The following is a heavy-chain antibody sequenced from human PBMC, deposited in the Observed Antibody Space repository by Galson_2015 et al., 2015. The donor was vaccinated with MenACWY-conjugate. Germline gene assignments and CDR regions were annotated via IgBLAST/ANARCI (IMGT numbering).Heavy chain of an antibody. CDR2: IYYIGNT. D-gene: IGHD3-10*01. V-gene: IGHV4-59*01. CDR3: ATISGGSGSYSRIDY. Sequence: ETLSLTCTASGDSITSSYWTWIRQPPGKGLEYIGYIYYIGNTNYNPSLKSRVTISVDMSKKQFSLKLISVTAADTAVYYCATISGGSGSYSRIDYWGRGTLVTVSS. CDR1: GDSITSSY. J-gene: IGHJ4*02.